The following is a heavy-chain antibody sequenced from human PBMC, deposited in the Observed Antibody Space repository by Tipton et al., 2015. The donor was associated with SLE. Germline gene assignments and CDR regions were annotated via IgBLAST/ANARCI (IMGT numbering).Heavy chain of an antibody. Sequence: LRLSCTVSGGSISSHYWSWIRQPPGKGLEWIGYIYYSGSTNYNPSLKSRVTISVDRSKNQFSLKLSSVTAADTAVYYCARESGDSGYFDLWGRGTLVTVSS. V-gene: IGHV4-59*11. J-gene: IGHJ2*01. CDR3: ARESGDSGYFDL. CDR2: IYYSGST. CDR1: GGSISSHY. D-gene: IGHD1-26*01.